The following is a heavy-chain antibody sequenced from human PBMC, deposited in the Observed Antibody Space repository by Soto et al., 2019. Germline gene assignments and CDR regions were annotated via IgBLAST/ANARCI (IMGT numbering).Heavy chain of an antibody. V-gene: IGHV5-51*01. J-gene: IGHJ4*03. Sequence: GGSLKLSCQGSGFNFPTSWIGWVRQTPGKGLEWIGIIHPSDSDITYMPTFEGRVIISADNSISTAYLQWTSLQASDTAKYFCARRHGYSYGYVDFWGQGTLVTVSS. D-gene: IGHD5-18*01. CDR3: ARRHGYSYGYVDF. CDR2: IHPSDSDI. CDR1: GFNFPTSW.